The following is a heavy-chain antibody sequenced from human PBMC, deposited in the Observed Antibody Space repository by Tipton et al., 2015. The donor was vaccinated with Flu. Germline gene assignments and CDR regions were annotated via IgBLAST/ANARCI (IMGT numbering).Heavy chain of an antibody. CDR2: VYYTGGT. CDR1: GGSIGVTTYY. Sequence: TLSLTCTVSGGSIGVTTYYWGWTRQPPGKGLEYIGSVYYTGGTYFNPSLKSRVTVSIDTSKKQFSLKLNSVTAADTAVYYCARLSLSFNAFDIWGQGTTVIVSS. J-gene: IGHJ3*02. D-gene: IGHD2/OR15-2a*01. V-gene: IGHV4-39*07. CDR3: ARLSLSFNAFDI.